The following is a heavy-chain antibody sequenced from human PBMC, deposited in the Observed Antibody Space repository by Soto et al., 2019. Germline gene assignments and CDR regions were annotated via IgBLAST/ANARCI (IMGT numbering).Heavy chain of an antibody. J-gene: IGHJ4*02. CDR2: INSANGNT. CDR1: GYTFTSHA. D-gene: IGHD3-9*01. Sequence: QLVQSGAEVKQPGASVRVSCKASGYTFTSHAMHWVRQAPGQSLEWMGWINSANGNTKYSQKFKGRATITRDTSASTDYMELSSLRSEDTAVYFCARGSSDWLPYFDYWGQGSLVTVSS. V-gene: IGHV1-3*01. CDR3: ARGSSDWLPYFDY.